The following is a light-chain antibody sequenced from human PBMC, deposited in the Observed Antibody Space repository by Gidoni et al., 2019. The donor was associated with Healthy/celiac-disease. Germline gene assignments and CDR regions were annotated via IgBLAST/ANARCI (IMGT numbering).Light chain of an antibody. CDR1: QSVSSSY. CDR2: GAS. J-gene: IGKJ2*01. CDR3: QQYGSSPPLT. Sequence: EIVLTQSPGTLSLSPGERATLSCRASQSVSSSYLAWYQQKPAQAPRLLIYGASSRATGIPGRFSGSGSGTDFTLTISRLEPEDFAVYYCQQYGSSPPLTFXQGTKLEIK. V-gene: IGKV3-20*01.